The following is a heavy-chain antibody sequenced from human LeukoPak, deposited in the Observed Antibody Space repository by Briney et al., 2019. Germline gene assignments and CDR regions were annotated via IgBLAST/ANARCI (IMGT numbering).Heavy chain of an antibody. V-gene: IGHV4-30-2*01. CDR1: GGSISSGGYS. CDR3: ASRMPCGGDCYSSEYYWYFDL. Sequence: PSETLPLTCAVSGGSISSGGYSWSWIRQPPGKGLEWIGYIYHSGSTYYNPSLKSRVTISVDRSKNQFSLKLSSVTAADTAVYYCASRMPCGGDCYSSEYYWYFDLWGRGTLVTVSS. D-gene: IGHD2-21*02. J-gene: IGHJ2*01. CDR2: IYHSGST.